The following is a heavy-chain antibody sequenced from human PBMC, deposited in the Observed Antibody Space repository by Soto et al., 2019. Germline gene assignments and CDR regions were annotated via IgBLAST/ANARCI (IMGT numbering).Heavy chain of an antibody. CDR3: ARVGAYCGGDCYPFDY. CDR1: GYAFSRFA. Sequence: ASVKVSCKASGYAFSRFAISWVRQAPGQGLEWMGWISLYNEKTNYAQKLQGRVTMTTDTSTSTAYMELRSLRSDDTAVYYCARVGAYCGGDCYPFDYWGQGTLVTVSS. CDR2: ISLYNEKT. V-gene: IGHV1-18*01. D-gene: IGHD2-21*02. J-gene: IGHJ4*02.